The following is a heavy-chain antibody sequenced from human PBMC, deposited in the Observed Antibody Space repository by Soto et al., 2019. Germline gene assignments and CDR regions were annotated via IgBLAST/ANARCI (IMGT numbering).Heavy chain of an antibody. D-gene: IGHD3-10*01. CDR1: GYSFTNNY. Sequence: ASMKVSCTASGYSFTNNYVSWVRQTTRQGLEWMGWMNPGSGDTGYSQKFQGRVTMTRDISIATAYMELSSLRSDDTAIYYCARAHVMVVAGSTFDFWGHGTLVTVSS. CDR2: MNPGSGDT. V-gene: IGHV1-8*01. CDR3: ARAHVMVVAGSTFDF. J-gene: IGHJ4*01.